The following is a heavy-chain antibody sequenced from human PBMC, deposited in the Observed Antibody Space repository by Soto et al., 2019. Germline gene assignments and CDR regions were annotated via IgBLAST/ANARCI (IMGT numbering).Heavy chain of an antibody. Sequence: QVQLVQSGAEVKKPGASVKVSCKASGYTFTGYYMHWVRQAPGQGLEWMGWINPNSGGTNYAQKFQGRVTMTRDTSISTAYLELSRVRSDDTAVYSCARDLWDIVVVVAATRARWCAPWGQGTVVTVSS. CDR3: ARDLWDIVVVVAATRARWCAP. CDR2: INPNSGGT. CDR1: GYTFTGYY. D-gene: IGHD2-15*01. J-gene: IGHJ5*02. V-gene: IGHV1-2*02.